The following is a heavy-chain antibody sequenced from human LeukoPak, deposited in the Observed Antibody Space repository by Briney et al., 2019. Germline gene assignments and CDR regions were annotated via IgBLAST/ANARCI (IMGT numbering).Heavy chain of an antibody. CDR2: INAGNGNT. J-gene: IGHJ5*02. V-gene: IGHV1-3*01. CDR1: GYTFTSYA. CDR3: ARDGYCSSTSCYVRTQRTINNWFDP. D-gene: IGHD2-2*03. Sequence: ASVTVSCKASGYTFTSYAMHWVRQAPGQRLEWMGWINAGNGNTKYSQKFQGRVTITRDTSASTAYMELSSLRSEDTAVYYCARDGYCSSTSCYVRTQRTINNWFDPWGQGTLVTVSS.